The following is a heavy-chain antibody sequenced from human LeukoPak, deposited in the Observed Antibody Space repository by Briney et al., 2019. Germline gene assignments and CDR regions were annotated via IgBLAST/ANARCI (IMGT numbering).Heavy chain of an antibody. D-gene: IGHD4-17*01. CDR3: ARVLWNGDYPRFDY. Sequence: GGSLRLSFAASGFTVSSNYMNWVRQAPGKGLEWVSIIYSGGTTYYADSVKGRFTISRDNSKNTLYLQMNSLRAEDTAVYYCARVLWNGDYPRFDYWGQGTLVTVSS. CDR2: IYSGGTT. J-gene: IGHJ4*02. V-gene: IGHV3-53*01. CDR1: GFTVSSNY.